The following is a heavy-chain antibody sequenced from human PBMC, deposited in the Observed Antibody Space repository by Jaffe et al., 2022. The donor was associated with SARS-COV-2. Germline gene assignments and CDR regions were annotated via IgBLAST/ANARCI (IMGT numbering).Heavy chain of an antibody. J-gene: IGHJ4*02. CDR2: IWYDGTNK. D-gene: IGHD3-22*01. CDR3: ARDFYYSDSSGIDF. Sequence: VLLVQSGGGVVQPGRSLRLSCAASGFTFSKFGFHWVRQAPGRGLEWVAVIWYDGTNKYYSDSVKGRFTISRDDSKNTLYLQMNNLRAEDTAVYFCARDFYYSDSSGIDFWGQGTLVTVSS. V-gene: IGHV3-33*01. CDR1: GFTFSKFG.